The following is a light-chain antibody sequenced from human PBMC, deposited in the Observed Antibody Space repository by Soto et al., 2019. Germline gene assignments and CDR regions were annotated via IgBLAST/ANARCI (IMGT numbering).Light chain of an antibody. CDR1: QSVYVN. V-gene: IGKV3-20*01. CDR2: GAS. CDR3: QQYDVWPALT. Sequence: EIVLTQSPGTLSLSPGEGATLSCRASQSVYVNLAWYQQKPGQSPRLLIYGASTRATDIPDRFSGSGSDTDFALTISRLEPEDFAVYYCQQYDVWPALTFGGGTKVDIK. J-gene: IGKJ4*01.